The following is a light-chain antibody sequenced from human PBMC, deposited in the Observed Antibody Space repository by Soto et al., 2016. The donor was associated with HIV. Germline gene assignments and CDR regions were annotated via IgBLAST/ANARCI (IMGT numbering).Light chain of an antibody. CDR2: AAS. CDR3: QQYYNYPWT. CDR1: QGISNS. J-gene: IGKJ1*01. Sequence: AIRMTQSPSSFSASTGDRVTLTCRASQGISNSLAWYQQNPGKAPKLLIYAASTLQNGVPSRFRGSGSGTDFTPTISSLQSEDFANLFCQQYYNYPWTFGQGTKVEVK. V-gene: IGKV1-8*01.